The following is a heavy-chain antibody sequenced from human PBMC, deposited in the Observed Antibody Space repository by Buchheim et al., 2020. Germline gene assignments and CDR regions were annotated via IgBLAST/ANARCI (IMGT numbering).Heavy chain of an antibody. V-gene: IGHV3-30-3*01. CDR1: GFTFSSYA. Sequence: QVQLVESGGGVVQPGRSLRLSCAASGFTFSSYAMHWVRQAPGKGLEWVAVISYDGSNQYYADSVKGRFTISRDNFKNTLSLQMNSLRAEDTAVYYCARDEVSGYDYGGWFDSWGQGTL. CDR3: ARDEVSGYDYGGWFDS. J-gene: IGHJ5*01. D-gene: IGHD5-12*01. CDR2: ISYDGSNQ.